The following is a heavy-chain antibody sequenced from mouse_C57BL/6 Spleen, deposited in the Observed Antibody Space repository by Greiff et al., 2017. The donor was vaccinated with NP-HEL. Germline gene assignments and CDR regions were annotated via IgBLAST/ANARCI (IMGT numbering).Heavy chain of an antibody. V-gene: IGHV1-82*01. Sequence: QVQLQQSGPELVKPGASVKISCKASGYAFSSSWMNWVKQRPGKGLEWIGRIYPGDGDTNYNGKFKGKATLTADKSSSTAYMQLSSLTSEDSAVYFCASSSGEDYYFDYWGQGTTLTVSS. CDR3: ASSSGEDYYFDY. D-gene: IGHD3-2*02. CDR2: IYPGDGDT. J-gene: IGHJ2*01. CDR1: GYAFSSSW.